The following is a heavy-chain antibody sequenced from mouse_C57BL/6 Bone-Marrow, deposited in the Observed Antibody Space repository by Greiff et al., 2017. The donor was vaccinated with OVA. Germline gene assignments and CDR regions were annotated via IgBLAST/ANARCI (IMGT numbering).Heavy chain of an antibody. CDR3: ARVTYYYGSSYCYWYFDV. Sequence: EVQLQESGPGLVKPSQSLSLTCSVTGYSITRGYFWYLIRQFPGNLLVWVSYISYDGSNNYNPSLNNRISITRDTSKNQFFLKLISVPTEDPATYYCARVTYYYGSSYCYWYFDVWGTGTTVTVSS. CDR2: ISYDGSN. J-gene: IGHJ1*03. V-gene: IGHV3-6*01. CDR1: GYSITRGYF. D-gene: IGHD1-1*01.